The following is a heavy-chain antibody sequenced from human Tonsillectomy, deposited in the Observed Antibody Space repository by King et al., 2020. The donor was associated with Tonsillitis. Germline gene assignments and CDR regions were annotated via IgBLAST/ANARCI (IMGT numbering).Heavy chain of an antibody. V-gene: IGHV4-39*01. Sequence: LQLQESGPGLVKPSETLSLTCTVSGGSISSTTYYWGWVRQPPGKGLEWIGSMWYGGNTYYNPSLKSRVTISVDTSKNQFSLQLTSVTAADTAVYYCARPGWPYWYFDLWGRGTLVTVSS. CDR3: ARPGWPYWYFDL. D-gene: IGHD6-19*01. J-gene: IGHJ2*01. CDR1: GGSISSTTYY. CDR2: MWYGGNT.